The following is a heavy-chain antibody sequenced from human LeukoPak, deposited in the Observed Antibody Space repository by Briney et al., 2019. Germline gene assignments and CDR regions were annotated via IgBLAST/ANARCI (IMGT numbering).Heavy chain of an antibody. D-gene: IGHD6-13*01. CDR2: IYDSGST. V-gene: IGHV4-59*01. CDR3: ARDMGAGTDY. CDR1: GGSLSTYY. J-gene: IGHJ4*02. Sequence: SETLSLTCTVSGGSLSTYYWSWIRQPPGKGLEWIGYIYDSGSTNYNPSLKSRVTISVDTSRNQFSLKLSSVTAADTAVYYCARDMGAGTDYWGQGTLVTVSS.